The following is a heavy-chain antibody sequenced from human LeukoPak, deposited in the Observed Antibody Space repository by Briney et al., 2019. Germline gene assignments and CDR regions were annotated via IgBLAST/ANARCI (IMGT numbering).Heavy chain of an antibody. CDR3: ARGRGVGL. J-gene: IGHJ6*02. CDR1: GFTFSSYW. CDR2: INHNVNVN. Sequence: GGSLRLSCAASGFTFSSYWMNWARQAPGKGLEWVASINHNVNVNYYVDSVKGRFTISRDNAKNSLYLQMSNLRAEDTAVYFCARGRGVGLWGQGATVTVPS. V-gene: IGHV3-7*03.